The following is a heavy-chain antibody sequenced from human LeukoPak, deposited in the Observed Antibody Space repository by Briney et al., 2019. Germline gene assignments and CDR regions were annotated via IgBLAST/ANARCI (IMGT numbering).Heavy chain of an antibody. J-gene: IGHJ4*02. CDR3: ARHRDSSGTDY. V-gene: IGHV3-48*01. CDR1: GFTFSSYD. Sequence: PGGSLRPSCAASGFTFSSYDMNWVRQAPGKWLEWDSYISRLSSTIYSADSVKGRFTISRDNAKNSLFLQMNSLRAEDTAVYYCARHRDSSGTDYWGQGTLVTVSS. D-gene: IGHD3-22*01. CDR2: ISRLSSTI.